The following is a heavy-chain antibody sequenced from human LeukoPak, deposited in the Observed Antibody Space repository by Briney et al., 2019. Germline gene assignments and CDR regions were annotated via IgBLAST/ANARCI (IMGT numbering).Heavy chain of an antibody. CDR1: GYTFTSYY. J-gene: IGHJ6*02. D-gene: IGHD6-13*01. Sequence: ASVKVSCKASGYTFTSYYMHWVRQAPGQGLEWMGIINPSGGSTSYAQKFQGRVTMTRDTSTSTVYMELSSLRPEDTAVYYCARDIGSSSWTDYYYYGMDVWGQGTTVTVSS. CDR2: INPSGGST. V-gene: IGHV1-46*01. CDR3: ARDIGSSSWTDYYYYGMDV.